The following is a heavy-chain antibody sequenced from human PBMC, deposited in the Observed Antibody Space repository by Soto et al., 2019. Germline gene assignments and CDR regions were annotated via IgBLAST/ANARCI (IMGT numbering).Heavy chain of an antibody. CDR2: IHPDGGHT. CDR3: ARGDNDY. Sequence: ASVKVSCKASGYTFTNYYVQWVRQAPGQGLEWMGVIHPDGGHTTYSQKFQDRVTMTRDTFASTIHMELSSLRSEDTAVYYCARGDNDYWGQGTLVTVSS. V-gene: IGHV1-46*01. CDR1: GYTFTNYY. J-gene: IGHJ4*02.